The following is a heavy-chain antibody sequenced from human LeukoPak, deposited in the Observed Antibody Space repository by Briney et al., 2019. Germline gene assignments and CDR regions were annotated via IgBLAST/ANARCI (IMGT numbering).Heavy chain of an antibody. CDR1: GFTFSSYW. Sequence: PGGSLRLSCAASGFTFSSYWMSWVRQAPGKGLEWVANIKQDGSEKYYVDSVKGRFTISRDNAKNSLYLQMNSLRAEDTALYYCARTPPAYCSGGSCYIDYWGQGTLVTVSS. J-gene: IGHJ4*02. CDR3: ARTPPAYCSGGSCYIDY. V-gene: IGHV3-7*03. D-gene: IGHD2-15*01. CDR2: IKQDGSEK.